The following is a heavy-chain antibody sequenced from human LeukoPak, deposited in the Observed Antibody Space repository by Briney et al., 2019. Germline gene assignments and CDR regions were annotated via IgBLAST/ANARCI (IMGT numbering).Heavy chain of an antibody. J-gene: IGHJ4*02. CDR1: VFTFSSYS. CDR3: AKALSYSYGSMDF. Sequence: GGSLRLSCAASVFTFSSYSMNWVRQAPGKGLEWVSSISSGSKYIYNADSVKGRFTISRDNAKNSLYLQMNSLRAEDTAVYYCAKALSYSYGSMDFWGQGTLVIVSS. V-gene: IGHV3-21*01. D-gene: IGHD5-18*01. CDR2: ISSGSKYI.